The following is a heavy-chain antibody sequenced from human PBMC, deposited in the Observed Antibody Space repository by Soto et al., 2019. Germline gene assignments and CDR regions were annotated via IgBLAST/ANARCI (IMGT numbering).Heavy chain of an antibody. CDR2: IYYSGST. CDR3: AREGYYYGMDV. J-gene: IGHJ6*02. CDR1: GGSISSYY. V-gene: IGHV4-59*01. Sequence: QVQLQESGPGLVKPSETLSLTCTVSGGSISSYYWSWIRQPPGKGLEWIGYIYYSGSTNYNPSLKSRVTXSAXTSKNQFSLKLSSVTAADTAVYYCAREGYYYGMDVWGQGTTVTVSS.